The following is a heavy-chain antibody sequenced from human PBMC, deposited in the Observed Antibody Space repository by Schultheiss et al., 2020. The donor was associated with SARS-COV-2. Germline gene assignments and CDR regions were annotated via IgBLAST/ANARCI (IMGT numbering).Heavy chain of an antibody. CDR2: INHSGST. J-gene: IGHJ4*02. Sequence: SETLSLTCTVSGGSISSGGHYWSWIRQPPGKGLEWIGEINHSGSTNYNPSLKSRVTISVDTSKNQFSLKLSSVTAADTAVYYCARSYGSGSYLTPNFDYWGQGTLVTVSS. CDR3: ARSYGSGSYLTPNFDY. CDR1: GGSISSGGHY. D-gene: IGHD3-10*01. V-gene: IGHV4-61*08.